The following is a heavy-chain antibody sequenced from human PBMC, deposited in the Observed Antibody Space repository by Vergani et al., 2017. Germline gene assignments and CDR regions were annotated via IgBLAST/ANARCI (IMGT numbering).Heavy chain of an antibody. CDR2: IYTSGST. CDR1: GGSISSGSYY. V-gene: IGHV4-61*02. D-gene: IGHD6-13*01. Sequence: QVQLQESGPGLVKPSQTLSLTCTVSGGSISSGSYYWSWIRQPAGKGLEWIGRIYTSGSTNYNPSLKSRVTISVDTSKNQFSLKLSSVTAADTAVYYCARDTAAGIFDYWGQGTLVTVSS. CDR3: ARDTAAGIFDY. J-gene: IGHJ4*02.